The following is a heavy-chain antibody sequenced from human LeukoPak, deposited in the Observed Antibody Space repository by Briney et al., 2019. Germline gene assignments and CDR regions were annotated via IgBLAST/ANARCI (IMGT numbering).Heavy chain of an antibody. CDR2: MKQDGREK. CDR1: GFTFTNYW. Sequence: GGSLRLSCVASGFTFTNYWMTWVRQAPGKGLEWVANMKQDGREKYYVDSVKGRFTVSRDNAKNSLYLQMNSLRAEDTAVYYCAELGITMIGGVWGKGTTVTISS. V-gene: IGHV3-7*01. D-gene: IGHD3-10*02. J-gene: IGHJ6*04. CDR3: AELGITMIGGV.